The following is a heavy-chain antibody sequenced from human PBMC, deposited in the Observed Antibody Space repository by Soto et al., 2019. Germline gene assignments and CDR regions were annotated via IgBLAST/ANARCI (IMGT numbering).Heavy chain of an antibody. D-gene: IGHD6-19*01. CDR1: AFTFRNYA. V-gene: IGHV3-23*01. CDR3: AKGGSGWYPFDY. J-gene: IGHJ4*02. CDR2: ISGGGLNT. Sequence: EVQLLESGGDLVQPGGSLRLSCTASAFTFRNYAMTWVPQAPGKSLEWISSISGGGLNTHYADSVKGRFTVSRDDSKSTLYLQMANLTAGDTAVYYCAKGGSGWYPFDYWGQGTLVTVSS.